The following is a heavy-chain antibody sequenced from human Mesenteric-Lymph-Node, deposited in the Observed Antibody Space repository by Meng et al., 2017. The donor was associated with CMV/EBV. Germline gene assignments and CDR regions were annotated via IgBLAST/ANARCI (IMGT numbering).Heavy chain of an antibody. V-gene: IGHV3-30*02. D-gene: IGHD3-22*01. CDR1: GFTFSRYV. Sequence: GESLKISCVASGFTFSRYVMHWVRQAPGKGLEWVALIGLDGTAKYYADSVRARLTISRDNSKNTLYLQMNRLKTEDTAVYYCAKDLSYYYDTRGIDHWGQGTLVTVSS. CDR2: IGLDGTAK. CDR3: AKDLSYYYDTRGIDH. J-gene: IGHJ4*02.